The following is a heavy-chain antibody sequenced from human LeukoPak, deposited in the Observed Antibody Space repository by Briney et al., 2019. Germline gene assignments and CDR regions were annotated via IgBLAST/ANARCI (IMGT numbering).Heavy chain of an antibody. D-gene: IGHD6-13*01. CDR3: ARDLGSSWPNWFDP. J-gene: IGHJ5*02. CDR1: GYTFTSYG. Sequence: ASVKVSCKASGYTFTSYGISWVRQAPGQGLEWMGWISAYNGNTNYAQKLQGRVTMTTDTSTSTAYMELRSLRPDDTAVYYCARDLGSSWPNWFDPWGQGTLVTVSS. CDR2: ISAYNGNT. V-gene: IGHV1-18*01.